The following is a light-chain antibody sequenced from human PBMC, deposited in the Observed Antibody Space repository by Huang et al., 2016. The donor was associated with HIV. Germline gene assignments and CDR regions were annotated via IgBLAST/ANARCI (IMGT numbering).Light chain of an antibody. CDR2: KTS. V-gene: IGKV1-5*01. J-gene: IGKJ1*01. CDR1: QNISSW. Sequence: DIQMTQSPSTLSASIGDRVTITCRASQNISSWLAWYQQKPGKAPILLIHKTSILESGVPSKFSGRGSGTEFNLTINCLQPDDFATYYCQQNNRSFGQGTKIEIK. CDR3: QQNNRS.